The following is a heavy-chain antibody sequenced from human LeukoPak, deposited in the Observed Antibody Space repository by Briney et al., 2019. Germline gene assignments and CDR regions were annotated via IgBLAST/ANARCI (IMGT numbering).Heavy chain of an antibody. CDR3: ARDQGLLVVAGRFGY. V-gene: IGHV3-11*06. Sequence: GGSLRLSCAASGCTFSDYYMSWIRQAPGKGVEWVSYINDRSYYTNYADSVTRRFTISRDNAKTSLYFQMISLRAEDTAVYYCARDQGLLVVAGRFGYWGQGTLVTVSS. D-gene: IGHD6-19*01. CDR1: GCTFSDYY. J-gene: IGHJ4*02. CDR2: INDRSYYT.